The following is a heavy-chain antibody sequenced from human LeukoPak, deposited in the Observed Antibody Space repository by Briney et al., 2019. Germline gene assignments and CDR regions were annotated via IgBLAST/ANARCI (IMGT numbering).Heavy chain of an antibody. Sequence: GASVKVSCKASGGTFSSYAISWVRQAPGQGLEWMGGIIPIFGTANYAQKFQGRVTITADESTSTAYMELSSLRSEDTAVYYCARVTGYSSGWLDYWGQGTLVTVSS. D-gene: IGHD6-19*01. CDR1: GGTFSSYA. CDR3: ARVTGYSSGWLDY. V-gene: IGHV1-69*13. J-gene: IGHJ4*02. CDR2: IIPIFGTA.